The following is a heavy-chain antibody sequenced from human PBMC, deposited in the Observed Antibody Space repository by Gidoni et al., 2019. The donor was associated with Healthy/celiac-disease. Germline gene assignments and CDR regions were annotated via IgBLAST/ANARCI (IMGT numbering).Heavy chain of an antibody. V-gene: IGHV1-69*01. CDR1: GGTFSSYA. J-gene: IGHJ6*02. CDR3: ARDRGGRVVTALWYYYGMDV. CDR2: IIPIFGTA. Sequence: QVQLVQSGAEVKKPGSSVKVSCKASGGTFSSYAISWVRQAPGQGLEWMGGIIPIFGTANYAQKFQGRVTITADESTSTAYMELSSLRSEDTAVYYCARDRGGRVVTALWYYYGMDVWGQGTTVTVSS. D-gene: IGHD2-21*02.